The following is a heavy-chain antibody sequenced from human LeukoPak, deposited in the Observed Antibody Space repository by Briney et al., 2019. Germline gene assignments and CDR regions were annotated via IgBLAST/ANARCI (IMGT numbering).Heavy chain of an antibody. Sequence: ASVKVSCKASGYIFTDYAINWVRQATGERLEWMGWINAGNGNTKYSQKFQGRVTITRDRSASTAYMELNSLRSEDTAVYYCARGRWSTTTASYYFDSWGQGSLVTVS. CDR3: ARGRWSTTTASYYFDS. CDR2: INAGNGNT. V-gene: IGHV1-3*01. CDR1: GYIFTDYA. D-gene: IGHD5/OR15-5a*01. J-gene: IGHJ4*02.